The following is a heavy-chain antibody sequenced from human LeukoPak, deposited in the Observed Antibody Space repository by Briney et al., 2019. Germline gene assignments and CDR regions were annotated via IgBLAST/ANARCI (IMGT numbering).Heavy chain of an antibody. D-gene: IGHD5-18*01. CDR2: IYSGGST. CDR1: GFTVISNY. Sequence: PGGSLRLSCAASGFTVISNYMSWVRQAPGKGLEWVSVIYSGGSTYYADSVKRRLAISRENSKNTLHRQKHSLISEDTAVLYCARWRGQLWLLGPSYIANWGEGPLVTVP. CDR3: ARWRGQLWLLGPSYIAN. J-gene: IGHJ1*01. V-gene: IGHV3-53*01.